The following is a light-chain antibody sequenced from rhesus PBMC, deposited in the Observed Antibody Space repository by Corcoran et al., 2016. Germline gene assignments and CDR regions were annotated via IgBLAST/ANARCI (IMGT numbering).Light chain of an antibody. CDR2: DAS. V-gene: IGKV1-43*02. J-gene: IGKJ2*01. CDR3: LQYSSDPYS. Sequence: DIQMTQSPSSLSASVGDRVTITCRASQGISNYLSWYQQKPGKALELLIYDASTLQSGVPSRVSDSGSGTDFTLTINSLQPEDFATYCCLQYSSDPYSFGQGTKVEIK. CDR1: QGISNY.